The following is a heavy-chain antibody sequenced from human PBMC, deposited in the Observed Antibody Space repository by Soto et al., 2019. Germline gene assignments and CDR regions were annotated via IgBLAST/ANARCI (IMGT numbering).Heavy chain of an antibody. J-gene: IGHJ6*02. CDR2: IIPIFGTA. CDR3: ALWGFRDGHKSKNNYGRDV. Sequence: QVQLVQSGAEVKKPGSSVKVSCKASGGTFNSYSISWVRQAPGQGLEWMGGIIPIFGTANYAQNFQGRVAITADESTSAAYMQLRSLRSEDTAVYYCALWGFRDGHKSKNNYGRDVCCQGTTVTVSS. CDR1: GGTFNSYS. D-gene: IGHD3-10*01. V-gene: IGHV1-69*01.